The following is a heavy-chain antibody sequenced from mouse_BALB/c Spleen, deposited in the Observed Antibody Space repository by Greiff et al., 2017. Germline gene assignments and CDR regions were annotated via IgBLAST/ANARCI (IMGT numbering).Heavy chain of an antibody. V-gene: IGHV5-9-4*01. Sequence: EVQLVESGGGLVKPGGSLKLSCAASGFTFSSYAMSWVRQSPEKRLEWVAEISSGGSYTYYPDTVTGRFTISRDNAKNTLYLEMSSLRSEDTAMYYCARGRATGAMDYWGQGTSVTVSS. CDR1: GFTFSSYA. D-gene: IGHD3-1*01. CDR3: ARGRATGAMDY. CDR2: ISSGGSYT. J-gene: IGHJ4*01.